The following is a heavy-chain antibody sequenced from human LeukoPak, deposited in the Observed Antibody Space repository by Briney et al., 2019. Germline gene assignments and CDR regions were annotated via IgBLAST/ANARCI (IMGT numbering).Heavy chain of an antibody. Sequence: SETLSLTCTVSGGSISSGDYYWSWIRQPPGKGLEWIGYIYYSGSTYYNPSLKSRVTISVDTSKNQFSLKLSSVTAADTAVYYCARGGSDGSGYPLFDYWGQGTLVTVSS. CDR3: ARGGSDGSGYPLFDY. CDR2: IYYSGST. D-gene: IGHD3-22*01. CDR1: GGSISSGDYY. V-gene: IGHV4-30-4*08. J-gene: IGHJ4*02.